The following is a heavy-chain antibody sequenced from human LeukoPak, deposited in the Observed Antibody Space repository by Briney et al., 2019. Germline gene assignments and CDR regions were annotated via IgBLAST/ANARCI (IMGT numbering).Heavy chain of an antibody. V-gene: IGHV3-33*08. CDR1: GFTFSSYA. CDR2: IWYDGSNK. D-gene: IGHD1-7*01. CDR3: ARELPPVVNYRFDH. J-gene: IGHJ5*02. Sequence: GGSLRLSCSASGFTFSSYAMHWVRQAPGKGLEWVAVIWYDGSNKYCADSVKGRFTISRDNSKNTLYLQINSLRAEDTAMYYCARELPPVVNYRFDHWSQGTLVTVSS.